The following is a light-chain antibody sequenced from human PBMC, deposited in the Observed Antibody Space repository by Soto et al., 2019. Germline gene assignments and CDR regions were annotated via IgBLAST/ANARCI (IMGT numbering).Light chain of an antibody. J-gene: IGLJ3*02. Sequence: QAVLTQSPSASASLGASVKLTCTLSSGHSSYAIAWHQQQPEKGPRYLMNLNSDGSHSKGDAIPDRFSGSSSGAERYFTISSLQSEDENDYYCQTWGTGIQVFGGGTKLTVL. CDR3: QTWGTGIQV. CDR2: LNSDGSH. CDR1: SGHSSYA. V-gene: IGLV4-69*01.